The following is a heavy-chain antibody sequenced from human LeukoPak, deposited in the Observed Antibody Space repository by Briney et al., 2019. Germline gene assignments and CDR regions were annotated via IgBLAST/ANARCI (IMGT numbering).Heavy chain of an antibody. V-gene: IGHV3-9*01. CDR2: ISWNRGSI. CDR1: GFTFDDYA. Sequence: PGRSLRLSCAASGFTFDDYAMHWVRQAPGKGLEWVSGISWNRGSIGYADSVKGRFTISRDNAKNSLYLQMNSLRAEDTALYYCAKDRFIGLLLGYYGMDVWGQGTTVTVSS. CDR3: AKDRFIGLLLGYYGMDV. J-gene: IGHJ6*02. D-gene: IGHD2-15*01.